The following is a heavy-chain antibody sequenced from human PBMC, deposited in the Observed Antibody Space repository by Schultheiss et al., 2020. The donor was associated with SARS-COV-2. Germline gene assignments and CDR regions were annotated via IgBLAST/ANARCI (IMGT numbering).Heavy chain of an antibody. V-gene: IGHV4-4*07. Sequence: SETLSLTCTVSGGSISSYYWSWIRQPAGKGLEWIGRIYTSGSTNYNPSLKSRVTMSVDTSKNQFSLKLSSVTAADTAVYYCAREGNYDFWSGYYTGTDAFDIWGQGTMVTVSS. CDR2: IYTSGST. D-gene: IGHD3-3*01. CDR1: GGSISSYY. J-gene: IGHJ3*02. CDR3: AREGNYDFWSGYYTGTDAFDI.